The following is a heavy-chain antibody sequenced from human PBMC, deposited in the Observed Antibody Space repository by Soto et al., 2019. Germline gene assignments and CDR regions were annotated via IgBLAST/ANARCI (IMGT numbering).Heavy chain of an antibody. CDR1: GFTFSNYG. Sequence: QVQLVESGGGVVQPGRSLRLSCAASGFTFSNYGMNWVRQAPGKGLEWVIVISYDGNVAYYADSVKGRFTISRDNSKNTLYLQMNSLRTEDTAMYYCAKEGPITNWYFDYWGQGTLVPVSS. CDR3: AKEGPITNWYFDY. CDR2: ISYDGNVA. V-gene: IGHV3-30*18. J-gene: IGHJ4*02. D-gene: IGHD1-1*01.